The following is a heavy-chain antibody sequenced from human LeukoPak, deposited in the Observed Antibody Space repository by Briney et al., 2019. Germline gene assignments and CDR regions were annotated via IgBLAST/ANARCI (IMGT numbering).Heavy chain of an antibody. CDR3: ARGVGYCSSTSCLGWFDP. J-gene: IGHJ5*02. V-gene: IGHV4-4*07. Sequence: SETLSLTCTVSGGSISSYYWGWIRQPAGKGLEWIGRIYTSGSTNYNPSLKSRVTMSVDTSKNQFSLKLSSVTAADTAVYYCARGVGYCSSTSCLGWFDPWGQGTLVTVSS. CDR2: IYTSGST. CDR1: GGSISSYY. D-gene: IGHD2-2*01.